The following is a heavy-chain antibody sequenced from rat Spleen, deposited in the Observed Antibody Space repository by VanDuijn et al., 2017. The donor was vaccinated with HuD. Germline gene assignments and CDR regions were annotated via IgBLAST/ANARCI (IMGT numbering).Heavy chain of an antibody. CDR2: IWTGGST. D-gene: IGHD1-12*01. V-gene: IGHV2-30*01. Sequence: QVQLKESGPGLVQPSQTLSLTCTVSGFSLTSYNVHWVRQPTGKGLEWMGVIWTGGSTDYNSALKSRLSITRDISKSQVFLKMNSLQTEDTATYYCVRANRDSYAHFDYWGQGVMVTVSS. CDR3: VRANRDSYAHFDY. CDR1: GFSLTSYN. J-gene: IGHJ2*01.